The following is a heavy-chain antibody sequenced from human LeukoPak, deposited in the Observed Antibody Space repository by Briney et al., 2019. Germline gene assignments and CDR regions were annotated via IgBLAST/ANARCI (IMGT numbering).Heavy chain of an antibody. CDR2: ISGSGGST. Sequence: PGGSLRLSCAASGFTFSRYAMRWVRQAPGKGLEWVSAISGSGGSTYYADSVKGRFTISRDNSKNTLYLQMNSLRAEDTAVYYCANGGDFWSGYYTDLDYWGQGTLVTVSS. V-gene: IGHV3-23*01. CDR1: GFTFSRYA. CDR3: ANGGDFWSGYYTDLDY. D-gene: IGHD3-3*01. J-gene: IGHJ4*02.